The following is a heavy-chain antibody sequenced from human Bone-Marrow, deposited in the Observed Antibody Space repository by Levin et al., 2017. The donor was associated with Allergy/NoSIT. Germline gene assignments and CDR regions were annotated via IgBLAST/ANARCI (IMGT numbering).Heavy chain of an antibody. D-gene: IGHD1-26*01. J-gene: IGHJ3*01. CDR2: ISTIGDTI. CDR3: ARDLWQSGRYEGAFDL. CDR1: GFSFSNFE. V-gene: IGHV3-48*03. Sequence: GESLKISCAASGFSFSNFEMNWVRQAPGKGLEWVSYISTIGDTIHYADSVKGRFTISRDNAKNSLFLQMNSLRAEDAAIYYCARDLWQSGRYEGAFDLWGQGTMVTVSS.